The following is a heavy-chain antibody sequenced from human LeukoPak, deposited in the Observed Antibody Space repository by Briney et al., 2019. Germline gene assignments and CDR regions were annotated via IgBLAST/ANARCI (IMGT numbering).Heavy chain of an antibody. J-gene: IGHJ4*02. CDR2: ISNSGTTI. Sequence: GGSLRLSCAASRFTFSDFYMSWIRQAPGKGLEWISYISNSGTTIYYADPVKGRFTISRDNAKNSLYLQMNSLRAEDTAVYYCARHARVAGFDYWGLGTLVTVSS. CDR3: ARHARVAGFDY. V-gene: IGHV3-11*04. CDR1: RFTFSDFY. D-gene: IGHD6-19*01.